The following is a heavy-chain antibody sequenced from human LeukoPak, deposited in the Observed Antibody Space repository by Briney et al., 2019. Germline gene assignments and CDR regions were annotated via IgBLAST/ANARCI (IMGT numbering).Heavy chain of an antibody. V-gene: IGHV4-34*01. J-gene: IGHJ4*02. CDR2: INHGGST. CDR1: GGSFSGYY. D-gene: IGHD1-20*01. Sequence: PSETLSLTCAVFGGSFSGYYWSWIRQPPGKGLEWIGEINHGGSTNYTPSLKSRVTISIDTSKNQFSLNLRSVTAADTAVYFCAGGPRYYWNDRVEYFDSWGQGTLVTVSS. CDR3: AGGPRYYWNDRVEYFDS.